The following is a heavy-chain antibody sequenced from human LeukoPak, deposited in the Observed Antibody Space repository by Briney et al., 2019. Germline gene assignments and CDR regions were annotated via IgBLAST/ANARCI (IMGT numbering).Heavy chain of an antibody. CDR1: GFTFSSYA. D-gene: IGHD7-27*01. J-gene: IGHJ6*03. CDR2: INGRAATT. Sequence: PGGSLRLSCAASGFASGFTFSSYAMSWVRQAPGKGLEWVASINGRAATTYYADSVKGRLTISRDNSKNTLYLQMNSLGADDTAVYYCAKAPATGEGYYFYYMDVWGKGTAVSVSS. V-gene: IGHV3-23*01. CDR3: AKAPATGEGYYFYYMDV.